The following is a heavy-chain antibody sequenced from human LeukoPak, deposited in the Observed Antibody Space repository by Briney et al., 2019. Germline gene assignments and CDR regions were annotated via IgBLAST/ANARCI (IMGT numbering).Heavy chain of an antibody. CDR2: ITPSGDGT. Sequence: GGSLRLSCAASGFTVGSNYMSWVRQAPGKGLEWVSSITPSGDGTYYAASVKGRFTISRDNSKNTLYLQMDSLRADDTAKYYCAKDSPVATWWGQGTLVTVSS. V-gene: IGHV3-23*01. CDR3: AKDSPVATW. J-gene: IGHJ4*02. D-gene: IGHD1-26*01. CDR1: GFTVGSNY.